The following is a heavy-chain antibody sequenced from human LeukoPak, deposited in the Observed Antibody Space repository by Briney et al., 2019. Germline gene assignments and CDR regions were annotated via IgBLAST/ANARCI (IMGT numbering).Heavy chain of an antibody. Sequence: SETLSLTCAVYGGSFSGYYWSWIRQPPGKGLEWIGEINHSGSTNYNPSLKSRVTISVDTSKNQFSLRLSSVTAADTAVYYCARAAAYYYYYMDVWGKGTTVTVSS. D-gene: IGHD6-25*01. V-gene: IGHV4-34*01. CDR3: ARAAAYYYYYMDV. CDR1: GGSFSGYY. J-gene: IGHJ6*03. CDR2: INHSGST.